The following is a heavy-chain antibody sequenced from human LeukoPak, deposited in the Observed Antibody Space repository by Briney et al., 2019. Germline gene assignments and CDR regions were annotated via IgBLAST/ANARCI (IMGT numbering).Heavy chain of an antibody. D-gene: IGHD4/OR15-4a*01. Sequence: SETPSLTCTVSGGSISSYYWSWIRQPPGKGLEWIGYIYYSGSTNYNPSLKSRVTISVDTSKNQFSLKLSSVTAADTAVYYCARDLFRANFDAFDIWGQGTMVTVSS. J-gene: IGHJ3*02. CDR2: IYYSGST. V-gene: IGHV4-59*01. CDR3: ARDLFRANFDAFDI. CDR1: GGSISSYY.